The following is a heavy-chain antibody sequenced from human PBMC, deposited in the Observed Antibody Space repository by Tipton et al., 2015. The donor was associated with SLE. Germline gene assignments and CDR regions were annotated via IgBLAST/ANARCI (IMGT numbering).Heavy chain of an antibody. D-gene: IGHD3-9*01. CDR1: GGSISGSDFY. J-gene: IGHJ4*02. V-gene: IGHV4-39*07. CDR3: AREGLHYDILTGLLGRGYYFDY. Sequence: TLSLTCTVSGGSISGSDFYWGWIRQAPGKGLEWIGDIYYSGNTYYNPSLESRVTISVDTSKNQFSLKLRSVTAADTAVYYCAREGLHYDILTGLLGRGYYFDYWGQGTLVTVSS. CDR2: IYYSGNT.